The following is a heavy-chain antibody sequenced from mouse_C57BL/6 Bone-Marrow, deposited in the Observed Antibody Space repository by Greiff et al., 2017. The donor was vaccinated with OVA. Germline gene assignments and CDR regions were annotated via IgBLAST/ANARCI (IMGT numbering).Heavy chain of an antibody. V-gene: IGHV1-15*01. Sequence: QVQLQQSGAELVRPGASVTLSCKASGYIFTDYEMHWVKQTPVHGLEWIGAIDPETGGTAYNQKFKGKAILTADKSSSTAYIELRSLTSEDSAVYYCTRSYSNYGDFDYWGQGTTLTVSS. CDR2: IDPETGGT. CDR3: TRSYSNYGDFDY. CDR1: GYIFTDYE. D-gene: IGHD2-5*01. J-gene: IGHJ2*01.